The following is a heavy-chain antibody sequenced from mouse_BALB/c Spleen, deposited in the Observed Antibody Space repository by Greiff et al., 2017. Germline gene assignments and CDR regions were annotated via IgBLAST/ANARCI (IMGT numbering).Heavy chain of an antibody. CDR3: ARWEAIYYDYERNAMDY. V-gene: IGHV3-2*02. Sequence: VQLKESGPGLVKPSQSLSLTCTVTGFSITSDYAWNWIRQFPGNKLEWMGYISYSGSTSYNPSLKSRISITRNTSKNQFFLQLNSVTTEDTATYYYARWEAIYYDYERNAMDYWGQGTSVTVSA. J-gene: IGHJ4*01. D-gene: IGHD2-4*01. CDR1: GFSITSDYA. CDR2: ISYSGST.